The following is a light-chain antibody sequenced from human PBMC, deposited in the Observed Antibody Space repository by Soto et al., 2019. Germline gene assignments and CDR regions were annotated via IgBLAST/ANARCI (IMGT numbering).Light chain of an antibody. CDR3: QQYGSSPGT. CDR2: GAS. Sequence: PGGRATLSCRASQSISDTLAWYQQKPGQAPRLLIHGASTRATGFPSRFSGSGSGTEFTLTISSLQPDDFAVYYCQQYGSSPGTFGQGSKVDIK. J-gene: IGKJ1*01. CDR1: QSISDT. V-gene: IGKV3D-15*02.